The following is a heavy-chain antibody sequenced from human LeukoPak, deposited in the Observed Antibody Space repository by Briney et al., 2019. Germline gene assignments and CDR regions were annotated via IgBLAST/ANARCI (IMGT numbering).Heavy chain of an antibody. CDR1: GYTFTGYY. Sequence: ASVKVSCKASGYTFTGYYLHWVRQAPGQGLEWMGWFNPNSGDTNFAQKFQGRVTMTRDTSISTAYMELSRLTSDDTAVYYCARKGGVIVGATFNWFDPWGQGTLVTVSS. D-gene: IGHD1-26*01. J-gene: IGHJ5*02. V-gene: IGHV1-2*02. CDR2: FNPNSGDT. CDR3: ARKGGVIVGATFNWFDP.